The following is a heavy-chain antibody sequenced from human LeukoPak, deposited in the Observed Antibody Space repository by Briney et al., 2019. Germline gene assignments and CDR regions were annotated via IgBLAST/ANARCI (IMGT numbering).Heavy chain of an antibody. D-gene: IGHD3-22*01. J-gene: IGHJ4*02. Sequence: ASVEVSCKASGYTFTSYDINWVRQATGQGLEWMGWMNPNNGNTGYAQKFQGRVTMTRNTSISTAYMELSSLRSEDTAVYYCARGVGSYYYDSSGYYYHYWGQGTLVTVSS. CDR1: GYTFTSYD. CDR2: MNPNNGNT. CDR3: ARGVGSYYYDSSGYYYHY. V-gene: IGHV1-8*01.